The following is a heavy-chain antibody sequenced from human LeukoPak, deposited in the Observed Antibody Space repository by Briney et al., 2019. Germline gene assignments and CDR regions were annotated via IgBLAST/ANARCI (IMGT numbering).Heavy chain of an antibody. CDR1: EFTFSTYH. CDR3: ARDSSHYLGSSDY. CDR2: LSSSSSSFI. V-gene: IGHV3-21*01. J-gene: IGHJ4*02. D-gene: IGHD6-6*01. Sequence: PGGSLRLSCAASEFTFSTYHMHWVRQAPGKGLEWVSSLSSSSSSFIYYADSVKGRFTISRDNAKNSLHLQMNSLRAEDTAVYYCARDSSHYLGSSDYWGQGALVTVSS.